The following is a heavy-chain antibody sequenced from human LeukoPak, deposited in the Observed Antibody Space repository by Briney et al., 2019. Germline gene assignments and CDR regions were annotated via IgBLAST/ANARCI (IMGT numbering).Heavy chain of an antibody. CDR3: ARSWYYDSGGYPSGAFDI. CDR2: ISSSSIYI. J-gene: IGHJ3*02. CDR1: GFSFGSYS. D-gene: IGHD3-22*01. V-gene: IGHV3-21*01. Sequence: GGSLRLSCAASGFSFGSYSMNWVRQAPGKGLEWVSFISSSSIYIYYADSVKGRFTISRDNAKNSLHLQMNSLRAEDTAVYYCARSWYYDSGGYPSGAFDIWGQGTMVTVSS.